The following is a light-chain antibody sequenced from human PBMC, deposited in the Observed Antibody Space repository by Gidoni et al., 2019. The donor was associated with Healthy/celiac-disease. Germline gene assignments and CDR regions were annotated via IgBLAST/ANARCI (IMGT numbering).Light chain of an antibody. CDR2: WAS. CDR3: QQYYSTLALT. V-gene: IGKV4-1*01. J-gene: IGKJ4*01. Sequence: DLVMTQSPDSLAVSLGERATINCKSSQSVLYSSNNKNYLAWYQQKPGQPPKLLIYWASTRESGVPERFSGSGSGTDVTLTISSLQAEDVAVYYCQQYYSTLALTFGGGTKVEIK. CDR1: QSVLYSSNNKNY.